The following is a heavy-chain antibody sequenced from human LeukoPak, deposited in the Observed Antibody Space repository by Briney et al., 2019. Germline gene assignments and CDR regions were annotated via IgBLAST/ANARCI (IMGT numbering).Heavy chain of an antibody. CDR1: GYTFTSYD. CDR3: ARVNYGDYDYYYGMDV. Sequence: ASVKVSCKASGYTFTSYDINWVRQATGQGLEWMGWMNPNSGNTGYAQKFQGRVTTTRNTSISTAYMELSSLRSEDTAVYYCARVNYGDYDYYYGMDVWGQGTTVTVSS. V-gene: IGHV1-8*01. J-gene: IGHJ6*02. CDR2: MNPNSGNT. D-gene: IGHD4-17*01.